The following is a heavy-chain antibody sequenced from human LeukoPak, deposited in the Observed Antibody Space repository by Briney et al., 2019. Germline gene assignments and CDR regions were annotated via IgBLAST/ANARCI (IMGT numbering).Heavy chain of an antibody. V-gene: IGHV3-23*01. CDR2: ISGSGGST. CDR3: TRDWRNLGYDY. CDR1: GFTFSSYA. J-gene: IGHJ4*02. D-gene: IGHD5-12*01. Sequence: GGSLRLSCAASGFTFSSYAMSWVRQAPGKGLEWVSVISGSGGSTYYADSVKGRFTISRDNAKNTLYLQMNSLRAEDTAVYYCTRDWRNLGYDYWGQGTLVTVSS.